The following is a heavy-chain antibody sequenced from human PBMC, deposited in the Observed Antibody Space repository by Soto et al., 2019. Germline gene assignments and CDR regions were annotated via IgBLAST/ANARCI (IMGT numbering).Heavy chain of an antibody. J-gene: IGHJ3*02. V-gene: IGHV3-73*01. CDR1: GFTFSSYA. CDR3: TRSVSWNDAFDI. D-gene: IGHD1-1*01. Sequence: GGSLRLSCAASGFTFSSYAMSWVRQASGKGLEWVGRIRSKANSYATAYAASVKGRFTISRDDSKNTAYLQMNSLKTEDTAVYYCTRSVSWNDAFDIWGQGTMVTVSS. CDR2: IRSKANSYAT.